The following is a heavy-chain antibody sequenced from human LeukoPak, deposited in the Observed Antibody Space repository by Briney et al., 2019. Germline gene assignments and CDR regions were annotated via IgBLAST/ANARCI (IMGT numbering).Heavy chain of an antibody. Sequence: ASVKVSCKASGGTFSSYAISWVRQAPGQGLEWMGGIIPIFGTANYAQKFQGRVTITADESTSTAYMELSSLRSEDTAVYYCARTIAAAGGSDYWGQGTLVTVSS. CDR1: GGTFSSYA. V-gene: IGHV1-69*01. CDR3: ARTIAAAGGSDY. D-gene: IGHD6-13*01. CDR2: IIPIFGTA. J-gene: IGHJ4*02.